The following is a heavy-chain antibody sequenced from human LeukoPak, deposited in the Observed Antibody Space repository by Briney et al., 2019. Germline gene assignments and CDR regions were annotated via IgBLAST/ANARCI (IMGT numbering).Heavy chain of an antibody. CDR2: IKQDGSEK. CDR1: GFTFSSYW. J-gene: IGHJ6*02. D-gene: IGHD3-3*01. CDR3: ARECFTIFGVVIKMSYYYYGMDV. V-gene: IGHV3-7*03. Sequence: GGSLRLSCAASGFTFSSYWVSWVRQAPGKGLEWVANIKQDGSEKYYVDSVKGRFTISRDNAKNSLYLQMNSLRAEDTAVYYCARECFTIFGVVIKMSYYYYGMDVWGQGTTVTVSS.